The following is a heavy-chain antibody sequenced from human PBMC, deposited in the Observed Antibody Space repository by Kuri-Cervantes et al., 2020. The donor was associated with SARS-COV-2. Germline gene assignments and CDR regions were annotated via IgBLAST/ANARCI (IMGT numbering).Heavy chain of an antibody. CDR2: IYYSGTT. CDR1: GGSLSPYY. CDR3: ARGPTGGYDFWSGYETNFDY. Sequence: SETLSLTCSVSGGSLSPYYWSWIRQPPETVLEYIGYIYYSGTTNFNPSLKSRVSIPVDTSKTQFSRKLKSVTAADTAVYYCARGPTGGYDFWSGYETNFDYWGQGTLVTVAS. D-gene: IGHD3-3*01. V-gene: IGHV4-59*12. J-gene: IGHJ4*02.